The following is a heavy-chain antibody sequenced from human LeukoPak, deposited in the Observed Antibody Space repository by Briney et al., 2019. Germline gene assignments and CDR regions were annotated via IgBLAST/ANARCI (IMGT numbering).Heavy chain of an antibody. CDR1: RYTFTGYY. CDR2: INPNGAGT. D-gene: IGHD3-22*01. J-gene: IGHJ3*02. V-gene: IGHV1-2*02. Sequence: GDSVTVSCKASRYTFTGYYMHWVRQAPGQGLDWMGWINPNGAGTNYAQKLQGRVTMTRDTSISTAYMELSRLRSDDTAVYYCARAPGYYDSSGYPDAFDIWGQGTMVTVSS. CDR3: ARAPGYYDSSGYPDAFDI.